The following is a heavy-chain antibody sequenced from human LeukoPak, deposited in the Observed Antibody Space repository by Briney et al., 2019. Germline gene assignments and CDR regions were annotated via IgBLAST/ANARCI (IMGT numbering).Heavy chain of an antibody. CDR3: ARGRCSSTSCAPWWFDP. J-gene: IGHJ5*02. CDR2: INPNSGGT. CDR1: GYTFTGYY. V-gene: IGHV1-2*02. Sequence: ASVKVSCKASGYTFTGYYMHWVRQAPGQGLEWMGWINPNSGGTNYAQKFQGRVTITRDTSASTAYMELSSLRSEDTAVYYCARGRCSSTSCAPWWFDPWGQGTLVTVSS. D-gene: IGHD2-2*01.